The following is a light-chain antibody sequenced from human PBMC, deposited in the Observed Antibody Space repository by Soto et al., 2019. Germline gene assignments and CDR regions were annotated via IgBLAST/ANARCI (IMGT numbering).Light chain of an antibody. CDR1: QGIRTD. CDR3: QQSYSRPLT. J-gene: IGKJ1*01. V-gene: IGKV1-6*01. Sequence: AIQMTQSPSSLSASVGDRVTITCRPSQGIRTDLAWYQQKPGKAPKLLIYAASTLQSGVPSRFSGSGSGTDFTLTITSLQPEDFATYFCQQSYSRPLTFGQGTKVEIK. CDR2: AAS.